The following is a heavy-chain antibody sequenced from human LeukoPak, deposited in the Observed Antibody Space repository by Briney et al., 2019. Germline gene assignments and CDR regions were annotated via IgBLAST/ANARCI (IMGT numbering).Heavy chain of an antibody. D-gene: IGHD2-21*01. CDR3: ASGASGDFIFGY. CDR1: GIIFGTYA. CDR2: ISGSGGRT. Sequence: GGSLRLSCAASGIIFGTYAMSWVRQVPGKGLEWVSAISGSGGRTYHADSVKGRFTISRDNSKNTLYLQMNSLRAEDTAVYYCASGASGDFIFGYWGQGTLVTVSS. V-gene: IGHV3-23*01. J-gene: IGHJ4*02.